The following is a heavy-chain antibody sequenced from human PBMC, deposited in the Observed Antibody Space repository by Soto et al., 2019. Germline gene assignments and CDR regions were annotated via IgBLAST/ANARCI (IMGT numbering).Heavy chain of an antibody. CDR2: ISYDGSNK. Sequence: VGSLRLSCAASGFTFSSYGMHWVRQAPGKGLEWVAVISYDGSNKYYADSVKGRFTISRDNSKNTLYLQMNSLRAEDTAVYYCAKNSLHIVVVPAAIDYWGQGTLVTVSS. J-gene: IGHJ4*02. CDR1: GFTFSSYG. D-gene: IGHD2-2*02. V-gene: IGHV3-30*18. CDR3: AKNSLHIVVVPAAIDY.